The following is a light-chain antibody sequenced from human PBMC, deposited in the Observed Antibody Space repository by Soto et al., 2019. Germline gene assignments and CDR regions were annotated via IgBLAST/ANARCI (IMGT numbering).Light chain of an antibody. V-gene: IGKV1-39*01. CDR3: QQSYSTPWT. J-gene: IGKJ1*01. CDR2: AAS. CDR1: QSISSY. Sequence: DIQMTQSPSSLSASVGDRVTITCRASQSISSYLNWYQQKPGKAPKPLIYAASTLQSGVPSRFSGSGSGTDFTLTISGLQPEDVATYYCQQSYSTPWTLGHGTKVESK.